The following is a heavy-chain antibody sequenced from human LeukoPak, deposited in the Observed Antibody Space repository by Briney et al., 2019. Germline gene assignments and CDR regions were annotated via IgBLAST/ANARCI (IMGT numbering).Heavy chain of an antibody. Sequence: PGGSLRLSCAASGFTFSSYAMTWVRQAPGKGLEWVSTISDSGGTTYYADSVKGRFTISRDKSKNTLYLQLNRLRAEDTAVYFCAKDYGDYSSWFDPWGQGTLVTVSS. CDR1: GFTFSSYA. CDR3: AKDYGDYSSWFDP. CDR2: ISDSGGTT. D-gene: IGHD4-17*01. J-gene: IGHJ5*02. V-gene: IGHV3-23*01.